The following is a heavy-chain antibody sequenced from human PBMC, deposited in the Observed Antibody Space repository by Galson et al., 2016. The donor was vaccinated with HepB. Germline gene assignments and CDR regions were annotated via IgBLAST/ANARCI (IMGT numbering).Heavy chain of an antibody. CDR2: IWYDGGNK. J-gene: IGHJ4*02. CDR3: VRGHSTAFYYDGSGYSSGDK. D-gene: IGHD3-22*01. CDR1: GFTFSSYG. V-gene: IGHV3-33*01. Sequence: SLRLSCAASGFTFSSYGMHWVRQAPGKGLEWVAVIWYDGGNKYYADSVKGRFTISRDNSKNTLYLQMNSLRTEDTAVYYCVRGHSTAFYYDGSGYSSGDKWGQGTLVTVSS.